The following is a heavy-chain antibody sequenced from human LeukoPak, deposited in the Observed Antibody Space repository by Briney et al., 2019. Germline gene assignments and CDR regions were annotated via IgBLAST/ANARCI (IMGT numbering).Heavy chain of an antibody. CDR2: VYYSGST. CDR1: GGSISSYY. V-gene: IGHV4-59*01. CDR3: ARDRIAAAGNYYGMDV. J-gene: IGHJ6*02. Sequence: SETLSLTCTVSGGSISSYYWSWIRQPPGEGLEWIGYVYYSGSTNYNPSLKSRVTISVDTSKNQFSLKLTSVTAADTAVYYCARDRIAAAGNYYGMDVWGQGTTVTVAS. D-gene: IGHD6-13*01.